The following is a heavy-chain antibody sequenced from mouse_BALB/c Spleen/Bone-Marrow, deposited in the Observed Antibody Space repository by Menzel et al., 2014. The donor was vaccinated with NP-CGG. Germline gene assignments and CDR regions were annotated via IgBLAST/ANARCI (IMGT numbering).Heavy chain of an antibody. CDR2: IDPSDSYT. Sequence: QVQPQQSGAELVKPGASVKLSCKASGYTFTSYWMHWVKQRPGQGLEWIGEIDPSDSYTNYNQKFKGKATLTVDKSSSTAYMQLSSLTSEDSAVYYCARYGGYFPWFAYWGQGTLVTVSA. D-gene: IGHD2-3*01. CDR1: GYTFTSYW. J-gene: IGHJ3*01. V-gene: IGHV1-69*02. CDR3: ARYGGYFPWFAY.